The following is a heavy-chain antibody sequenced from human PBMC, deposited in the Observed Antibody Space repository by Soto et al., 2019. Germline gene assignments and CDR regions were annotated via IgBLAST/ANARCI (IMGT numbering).Heavy chain of an antibody. Sequence: ASVKVSCKGSGYTFSSYPVQWVRQAPGQSLEWMGWINAGSDSTKYSEKLQGRVTITRDTSASTVYMELSSLRSEDTAVYYCARHWINDYWGQGTLVTVSS. D-gene: IGHD2-2*03. J-gene: IGHJ4*02. CDR2: INAGSDST. CDR1: GYTFSSYP. CDR3: ARHWINDY. V-gene: IGHV1-3*01.